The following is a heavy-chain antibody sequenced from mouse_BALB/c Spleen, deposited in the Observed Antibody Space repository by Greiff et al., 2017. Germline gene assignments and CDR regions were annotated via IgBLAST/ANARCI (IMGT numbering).Heavy chain of an antibody. CDR3: TRSDTTVVAYYAMDY. D-gene: IGHD1-1*01. J-gene: IGHJ4*01. V-gene: IGHV1-5*01. CDR1: GYSFTSYW. Sequence: VQLQQSGTVLARPGASVKMSCKASGYSFTSYWMHWVKQRPGQGLEWIGAIYPGNSDTSYNQKFKGKAKLTAGTSASTAYMELSSLTNEDSAVYYCTRSDTTVVAYYAMDYWGQGTSVTVSS. CDR2: IYPGNSDT.